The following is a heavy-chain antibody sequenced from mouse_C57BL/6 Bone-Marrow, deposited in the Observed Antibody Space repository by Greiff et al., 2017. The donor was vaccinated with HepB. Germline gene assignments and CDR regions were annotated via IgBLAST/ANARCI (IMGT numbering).Heavy chain of an antibody. CDR1: GYTFTSYW. CDR3: ARLRDYDYDGPLLYAMDY. J-gene: IGHJ4*01. Sequence: VQLQQSGAELVKPGASVKLSCKASGYTFTSYWMHWVKQRPGRGLEWIGRIDPNSGGTKYNEKFKSKATLTVDKPSSTAYMQLSSLTSEDSAVYYCARLRDYDYDGPLLYAMDYWGQGTSVTVSS. CDR2: IDPNSGGT. V-gene: IGHV1-72*01. D-gene: IGHD2-4*01.